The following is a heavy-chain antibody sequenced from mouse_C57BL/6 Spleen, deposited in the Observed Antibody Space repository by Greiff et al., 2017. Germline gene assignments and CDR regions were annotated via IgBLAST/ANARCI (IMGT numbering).Heavy chain of an antibody. D-gene: IGHD1-1*01. V-gene: IGHV1-82*01. CDR3: GTVVAKDAMDY. CDR2: ISPGDGDT. Sequence: QVQLQHSGPELVKPGASVKISCKASGYAFSSSWMNWVKQRPGKGLEWIGRISPGDGDTNYNGKFKGKATLTADKSSSTAYMQLSSLTSEDSAVYFCGTVVAKDAMDYWGQGTSVTVSS. CDR1: GYAFSSSW. J-gene: IGHJ4*01.